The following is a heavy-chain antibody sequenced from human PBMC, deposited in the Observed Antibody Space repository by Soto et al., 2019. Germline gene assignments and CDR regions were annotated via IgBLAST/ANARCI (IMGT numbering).Heavy chain of an antibody. Sequence: GSSLRLSCAPSGLTLSSYDMSWVRQAPGKGLEGVSAISRSGGSTYYADSVKGRFTISRDNSKNTLYLQMNSLRAEDAAVYYCTKDLLPSYDDRSGYLFDYWGQGTLVTVSS. V-gene: IGHV3-23*01. CDR1: GLTLSSYD. CDR2: ISRSGGST. D-gene: IGHD3-22*01. J-gene: IGHJ4*02. CDR3: TKDLLPSYDDRSGYLFDY.